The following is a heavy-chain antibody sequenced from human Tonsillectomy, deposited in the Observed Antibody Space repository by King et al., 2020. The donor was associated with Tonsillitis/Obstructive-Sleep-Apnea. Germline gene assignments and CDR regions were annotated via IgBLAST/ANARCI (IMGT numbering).Heavy chain of an antibody. D-gene: IGHD3-9*01. CDR2: ISGRGDTT. CDR3: AKAGVGTGYGFDY. Sequence: VQLVESGGGLAQPGGSLRVSCAASGFTFYSYAMNWVRQAPGKGLEWVSTISGRGDTTNYADSVKRRLTISRDNSKNTVSLQMNGLRVEDTAVYYCAKAGVGTGYGFDYWGQRTLVTVSS. CDR1: GFTFYSYA. V-gene: IGHV3-23*04. J-gene: IGHJ4*02.